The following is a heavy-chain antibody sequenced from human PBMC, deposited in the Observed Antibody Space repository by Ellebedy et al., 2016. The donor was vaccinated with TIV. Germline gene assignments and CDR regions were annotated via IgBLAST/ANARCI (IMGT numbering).Heavy chain of an antibody. J-gene: IGHJ4*02. D-gene: IGHD4-17*01. CDR2: ISKSGGTL. CDR3: ARVGANGDQMFDY. V-gene: IGHV3-48*03. CDR1: GFTFTNYE. Sequence: PGGSLRLSCAASGFTFTNYEMNWVRQAPGKGLEWVTYISKSGGTLYYADSVRGRFAISRDNAKSSLYLQMNSLRVEDTAVYYCARVGANGDQMFDYWGQGTQVTVSS.